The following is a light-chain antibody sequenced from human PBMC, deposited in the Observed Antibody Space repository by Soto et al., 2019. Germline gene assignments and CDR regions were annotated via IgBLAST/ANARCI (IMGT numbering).Light chain of an antibody. CDR3: QQYNNWSPVT. CDR2: GAS. Sequence: EIVMTQSPATLSVSPGERATLSCRASQSVSNNLAWYQQKPGQTPRLLIYGASTRATGIPVRFSGSGSGTEFTLTISSRLSEDFAVYYCQQYNNWSPVTFGQGTKLEIK. J-gene: IGKJ2*01. CDR1: QSVSNN. V-gene: IGKV3-15*01.